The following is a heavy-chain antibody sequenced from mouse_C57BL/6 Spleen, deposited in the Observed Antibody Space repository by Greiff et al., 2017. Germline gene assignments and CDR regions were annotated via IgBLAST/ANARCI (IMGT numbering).Heavy chain of an antibody. CDR2: IHPNSGST. Sequence: QVQLQQPGAELVKPGASVKLSCKASGYTFTSYWMHWVKQRPGQGLEWIGMIHPNSGSTNYNEKFKSKATLTVDKSSSTADIKLSSLASEDSAVYYYASPYGSSSDYWGQGTTLTVSA. CDR3: ASPYGSSSDY. J-gene: IGHJ2*01. CDR1: GYTFTSYW. V-gene: IGHV1-64*01. D-gene: IGHD1-1*01.